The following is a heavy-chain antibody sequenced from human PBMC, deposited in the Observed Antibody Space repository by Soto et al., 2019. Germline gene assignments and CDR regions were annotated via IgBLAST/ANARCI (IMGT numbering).Heavy chain of an antibody. Sequence: ASVKVSCKASGYTFTSYDINWVRQATGQGLEWMGWMNPNSGNTGYAQKFQGRVTMTRNTSISTAYMELSSLRSEDTAVYYCARGRNCSSTSCYYYYYYGMDVWGQGTTVTVSS. CDR2: MNPNSGNT. V-gene: IGHV1-8*01. J-gene: IGHJ6*02. CDR3: ARGRNCSSTSCYYYYYYGMDV. D-gene: IGHD2-2*01. CDR1: GYTFTSYD.